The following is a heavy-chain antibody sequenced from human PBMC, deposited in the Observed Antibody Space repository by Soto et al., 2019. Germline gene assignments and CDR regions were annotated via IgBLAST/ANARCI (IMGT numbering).Heavy chain of an antibody. CDR3: ASDDYGGKDAFDI. Sequence: PGGSLRLSCAASGFTFSSYSMNWVRQAPGKGLEWVSSISSSSSYIYYADSVKGRFTISRDNAKNSLYLRMNSLRAEDTAVYYCASDDYGGKDAFDIWGQGTMVTVSS. CDR2: ISSSSSYI. D-gene: IGHD4-17*01. J-gene: IGHJ3*02. V-gene: IGHV3-21*01. CDR1: GFTFSSYS.